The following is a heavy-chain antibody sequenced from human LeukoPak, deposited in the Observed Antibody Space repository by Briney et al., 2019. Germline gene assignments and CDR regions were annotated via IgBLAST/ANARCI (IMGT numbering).Heavy chain of an antibody. V-gene: IGHV3-23*01. Sequence: GGSLRLSCAASGFTFSSYAMSWVRQAPGKGLQWVSAISGSGASTYYADSVKGRFTISRDNSKSTLYLQMNSLRAEDTAVYYCARPPFSSSWHYFDYWGPGTLVTVSS. CDR1: GFTFSSYA. CDR3: ARPPFSSSWHYFDY. CDR2: ISGSGAST. D-gene: IGHD6-13*01. J-gene: IGHJ4*02.